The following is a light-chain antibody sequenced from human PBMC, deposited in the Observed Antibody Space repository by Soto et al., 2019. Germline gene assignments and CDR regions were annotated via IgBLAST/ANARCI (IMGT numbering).Light chain of an antibody. CDR3: QQDNEYPFN. CDR2: KAS. CDR1: QRISNW. Sequence: DVQMTQSPSTLSASVGDRVTITCRASQRISNWLAWYQQKPGKAPKLLISKASKLETGVPSRFTGSGYGTDFTLTISSLQTDDFATYYCQQDNEYPFNFGPGAKVGVK. V-gene: IGKV1-5*03. J-gene: IGKJ3*01.